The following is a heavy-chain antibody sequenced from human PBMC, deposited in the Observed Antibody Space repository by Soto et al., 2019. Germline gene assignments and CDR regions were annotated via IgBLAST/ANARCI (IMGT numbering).Heavy chain of an antibody. CDR3: AKDLYCSSTSCYNYYGMDV. J-gene: IGHJ6*02. CDR1: GFTFSSYA. CDR2: IGGSGGST. V-gene: IGHV3-23*01. Sequence: EVQLLESGGGLVQHGGSLRLSCAASGFTFSSYAMSWVRQAPGKGLEWVSAIGGSGGSTYYADSVKGRFTISRDNSNNTLYLQMNSLRAEDTAVYYCAKDLYCSSTSCYNYYGMDVWGQGTTVTVSS. D-gene: IGHD2-2*02.